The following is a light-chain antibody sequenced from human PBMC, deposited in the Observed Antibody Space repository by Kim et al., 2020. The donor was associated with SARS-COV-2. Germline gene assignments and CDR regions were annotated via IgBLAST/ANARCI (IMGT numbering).Light chain of an antibody. CDR1: QSVSSSY. CDR3: QQYGSSPQWT. Sequence: PGERATLSCSASQSVSSSYLAWYQQKPGQAPRLLIYGASSRATSIPDRFSGSGSGTDFTLTISRLEPEDFAVYYCQQYGSSPQWTFGQGTKVDIK. V-gene: IGKV3-20*01. CDR2: GAS. J-gene: IGKJ1*01.